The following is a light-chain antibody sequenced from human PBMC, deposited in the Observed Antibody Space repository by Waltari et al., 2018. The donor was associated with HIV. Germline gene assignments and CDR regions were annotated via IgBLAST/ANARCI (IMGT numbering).Light chain of an antibody. CDR2: GAS. CDR3: QQFGTSPRT. CDR1: QSVINNY. J-gene: IGKJ1*01. Sequence: EIVLTQSPGTLSLSPGERATLHCRASQSVINNYLACYQQKPGQAPRLLIYGASSRATGIPDRFSGTGSGTDFTLSISRLEPEDFAVYYCQQFGTSPRTFGQGTKVEIK. V-gene: IGKV3-20*01.